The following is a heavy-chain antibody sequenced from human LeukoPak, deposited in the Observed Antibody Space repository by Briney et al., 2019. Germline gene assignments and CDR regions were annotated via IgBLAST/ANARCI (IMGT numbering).Heavy chain of an antibody. V-gene: IGHV4-34*01. D-gene: IGHD3-10*01. CDR1: GGSFSGYY. CDR2: INHSGST. CDR3: ARDKLTRRITMVRGGNWFDP. J-gene: IGHJ5*02. Sequence: SETLSLTCAVYGGSFSGYYWSWLRQPPGKGLEWIGEINHSGSTNYNPSLKSRVTISVDTSKNQFSLKLSSVTAADTAVYYCARDKLTRRITMVRGGNWFDPWGQGTLVTVSS.